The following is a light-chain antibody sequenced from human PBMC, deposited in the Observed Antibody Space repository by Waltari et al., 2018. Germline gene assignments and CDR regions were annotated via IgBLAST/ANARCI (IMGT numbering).Light chain of an antibody. CDR3: QQYYSTPPT. J-gene: IGKJ2*01. V-gene: IGKV4-1*01. CDR2: WAS. CDR1: QSVLYSSNNKNY. Sequence: DIVMTQSPDSLAVSLGDRATINCKSSQSVLYSSNNKNYFAWYQQKPGQPPKLLIYWASTRESGVPDRFSGSGSGTDFTLTISSLQAEDVAVYYCQQYYSTPPTFGQGTKLEIK.